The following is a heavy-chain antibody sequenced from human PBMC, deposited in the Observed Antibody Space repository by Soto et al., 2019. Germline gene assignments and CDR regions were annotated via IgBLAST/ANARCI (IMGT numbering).Heavy chain of an antibody. CDR2: IDWDDDK. D-gene: IGHD6-13*01. V-gene: IGHV2-70*01. Sequence: SGPTLVNPTQTLTLTYPFSGLSLSTSGMCVSWIRQPPGKALEWLALIDWDDDKYYSTSPKTRLTLSKDTSKNHEVLTITDMEPVDSATSYCPRSYSSSSHYHFYGMDVWGQGTTVTVSS. CDR3: PRSYSSSSHYHFYGMDV. J-gene: IGHJ6*02. CDR1: GLSLSTSGMC.